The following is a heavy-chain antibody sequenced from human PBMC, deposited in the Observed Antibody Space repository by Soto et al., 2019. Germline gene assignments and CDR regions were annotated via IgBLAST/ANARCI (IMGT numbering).Heavy chain of an antibody. CDR3: AKDRTGYSSSNWFDA. J-gene: IGHJ5*02. Sequence: EVQLLESGGGLVQPGGSLRLSCAASGFTFSSYAMSWVRQAPGKGLEWVSAISGSGGSTYYADSVKGRFTISRDNSKNPLSLQMTSLRAEDTAVYYCAKDRTGYSSSNWFDAWGQGTLVTVSS. V-gene: IGHV3-23*01. D-gene: IGHD6-19*01. CDR2: ISGSGGST. CDR1: GFTFSSYA.